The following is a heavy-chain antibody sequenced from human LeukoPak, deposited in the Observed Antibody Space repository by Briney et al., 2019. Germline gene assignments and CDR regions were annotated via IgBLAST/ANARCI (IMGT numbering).Heavy chain of an antibody. CDR2: IIPIFGTA. J-gene: IGHJ4*02. CDR1: VGTFSSYA. CDR3: ARDQITQLVSDY. Sequence: ASVKVSCKASVGTFSSYAISWVRQAPGQGLEWMGRIIPIFGTANYAQKFQGRVTITTDGSTSTAYMELSSLRSEDTAVYYCARDQITQLVSDYWGQGTLVTVSS. V-gene: IGHV1-69*05. D-gene: IGHD6-13*01.